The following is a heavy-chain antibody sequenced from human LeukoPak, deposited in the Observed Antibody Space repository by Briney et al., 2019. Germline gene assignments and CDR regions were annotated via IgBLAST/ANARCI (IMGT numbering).Heavy chain of an antibody. J-gene: IGHJ4*02. V-gene: IGHV1-2*02. D-gene: IGHD5-24*01. Sequence: ASAKVSCKASGYTFTGYCMHWVRQAPGQGLEWMGWINPNSGGTKYAQKFQGRVTMTRDTSISTAYMELSRLRSDDTAVYYCARDFGDGYNAYYFDYWGQGTLVTVSS. CDR3: ARDFGDGYNAYYFDY. CDR1: GYTFTGYC. CDR2: INPNSGGT.